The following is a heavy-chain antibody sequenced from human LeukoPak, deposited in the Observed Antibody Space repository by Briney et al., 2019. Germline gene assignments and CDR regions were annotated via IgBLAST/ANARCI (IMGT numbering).Heavy chain of an antibody. CDR3: ARAFPDYDILTGYGHFDY. Sequence: ASVKVSCKASGYTFTSYYMHWVRQAPGQGLEWMGIINPSGGSTSYAQKFQGRVTMTSDTSTSTVYMELSSLRSEDTAVYYCARAFPDYDILTGYGHFDYWGQGTLVTVSS. V-gene: IGHV1-46*01. CDR1: GYTFTSYY. D-gene: IGHD3-9*01. CDR2: INPSGGST. J-gene: IGHJ4*02.